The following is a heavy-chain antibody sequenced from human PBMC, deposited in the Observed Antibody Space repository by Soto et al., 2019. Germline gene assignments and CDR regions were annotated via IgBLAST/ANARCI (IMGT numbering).Heavy chain of an antibody. CDR2: IIPIFGTA. D-gene: IGHD3-3*01. J-gene: IGHJ3*02. Sequence: SVKVSCKASGGTFSSYAISWVRQAPGQGLEWMGGIIPIFGTANYAQKFQGRVTITADESTSTAYMELSSLRSEDTAVYYCARVVSYDFGSGWGGGLDAFDIWGQGTMVTVSS. CDR1: GGTFSSYA. CDR3: ARVVSYDFGSGWGGGLDAFDI. V-gene: IGHV1-69*13.